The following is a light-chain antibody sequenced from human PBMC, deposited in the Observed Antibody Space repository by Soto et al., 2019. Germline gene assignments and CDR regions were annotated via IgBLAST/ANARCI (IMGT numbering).Light chain of an antibody. CDR3: QAGESSRVV. CDR2: QDS. Sequence: SYELTQPPSVSVSPGQTASITCSGDKLGDKYACWYQQKPGQSPVLVIYQDSKRPSGIPERFSGSNSGNTATLTISGTQAMDEADYYCQAGESSRVVFGGGTKVTVL. CDR1: KLGDKY. J-gene: IGLJ2*01. V-gene: IGLV3-1*01.